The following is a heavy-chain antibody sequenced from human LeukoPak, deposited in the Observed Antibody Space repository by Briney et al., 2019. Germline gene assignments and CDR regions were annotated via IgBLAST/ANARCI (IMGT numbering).Heavy chain of an antibody. CDR3: TRLVAFDI. CDR1: GFTFSGSA. J-gene: IGHJ3*02. CDR2: IRSKANSYAT. V-gene: IGHV3-73*01. Sequence: GGSLRLSCAASGFTFSGSAMHRVRQASGKGLEWVGRIRSKANSYATAYAASVKGRFTISRDDSKNTAYLQMNSLKTEDTAVYYCTRLVAFDIWGQGTMVTVSS.